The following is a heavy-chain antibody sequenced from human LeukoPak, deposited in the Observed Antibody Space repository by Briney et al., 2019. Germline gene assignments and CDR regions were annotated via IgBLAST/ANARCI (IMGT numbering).Heavy chain of an antibody. Sequence: GGSLRLSCAASGFTFDDYAMHWVRQAPGKGLEWVSGISWNSGSIGYADSVKGRFTISRDNAKNSLYLQMNSLRAEDTALYYCAKLGIPQDYWGQGTLVTVSS. CDR3: AKLGIPQDY. CDR2: ISWNSGSI. D-gene: IGHD3-16*01. J-gene: IGHJ4*02. V-gene: IGHV3-9*01. CDR1: GFTFDDYA.